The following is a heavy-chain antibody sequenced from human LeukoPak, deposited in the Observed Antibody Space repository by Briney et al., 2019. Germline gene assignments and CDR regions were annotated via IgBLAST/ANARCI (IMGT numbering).Heavy chain of an antibody. D-gene: IGHD5-18*01. V-gene: IGHV3-30-3*01. CDR2: ISYDGNNK. CDR3: ARRGHGYGSPFDY. Sequence: PGRSLRLSCAASGFTFDDYAMHWVRQAPGKGLEWVAVISYDGNNKYYADSVKGRFTISRDNSKNTLYLQMNSLRAEDTAVYHCARRGHGYGSPFDYWGQGTLVTVSS. CDR1: GFTFDDYA. J-gene: IGHJ4*02.